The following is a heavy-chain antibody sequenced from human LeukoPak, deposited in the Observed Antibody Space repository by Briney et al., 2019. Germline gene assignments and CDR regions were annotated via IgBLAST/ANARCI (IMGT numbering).Heavy chain of an antibody. CDR2: VYPVVSDT. D-gene: IGHD4-17*01. CDR3: ARPLPPPTVNTTDDAFDI. J-gene: IGHJ3*02. Sequence: GESLKISGKGSGYSFTRYFIAGVRQMPGKGLEWIGIVYPVVSDTRYSPSFQGQVTISVDKSISTAYLQWSSLKASDTAMYYCARPLPPPTVNTTDDAFDIWGQGTMVTVSS. CDR1: GYSFTRYF. V-gene: IGHV5-51*01.